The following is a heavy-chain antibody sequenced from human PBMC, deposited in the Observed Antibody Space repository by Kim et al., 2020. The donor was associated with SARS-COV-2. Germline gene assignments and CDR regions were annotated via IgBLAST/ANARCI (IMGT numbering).Heavy chain of an antibody. J-gene: IGHJ4*02. D-gene: IGHD2-2*01. CDR3: ARGQLLDY. CDR1: GGSIRSGGKF. Sequence: SETLSLTCSVSGGSIRSGGKFWTWIRQHPAKGLVWLGYISYSGNSHYSPSLRSRVSISLQTSENQSSLELTSVTAADTAVYYCARGQLLDYWGQGILVTVSS. CDR2: ISYSGNS. V-gene: IGHV4-31*03.